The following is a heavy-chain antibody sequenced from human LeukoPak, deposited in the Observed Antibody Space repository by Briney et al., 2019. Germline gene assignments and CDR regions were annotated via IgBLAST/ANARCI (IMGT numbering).Heavy chain of an antibody. V-gene: IGHV1-69*04. Sequence: SVKVSCKAPGGTFSSYAISWVRQAPGQGLEWMGRIIPILGIANYAQKFQGRVTITADKSTSTAYMELSSLRSEDTAVYYCAREYDSSGYPTSFDYWGQGTLVTVSS. CDR2: IIPILGIA. CDR1: GGTFSSYA. D-gene: IGHD3-22*01. CDR3: AREYDSSGYPTSFDY. J-gene: IGHJ4*02.